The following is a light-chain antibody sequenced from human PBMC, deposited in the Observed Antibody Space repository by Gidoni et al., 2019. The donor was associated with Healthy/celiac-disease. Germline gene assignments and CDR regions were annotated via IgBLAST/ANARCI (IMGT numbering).Light chain of an antibody. V-gene: IGKV4-1*01. CDR3: QQYYSTPIT. Sequence: DIVMTQSPDSLAVSLGERATINCKSSQSVLYSSNNKNYLAWYQQKPGQPPKLLIYWASTRESGVPDRFSGSGYGTDFTLTISGLQAEDVAVYYCQQYYSTPITFGQGTRLEIK. CDR1: QSVLYSSNNKNY. CDR2: WAS. J-gene: IGKJ5*01.